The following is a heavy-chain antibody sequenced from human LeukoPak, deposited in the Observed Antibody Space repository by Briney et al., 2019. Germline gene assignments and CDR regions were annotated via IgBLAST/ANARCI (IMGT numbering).Heavy chain of an antibody. Sequence: SGALSLSCVVPGESFRGYYWSWIRQPPGKGLEWVGEINNSGSTNYNPSLKIRDTISVDTSENQFFQKQSSVTAADTAGYYCARSGTLVVVAATGFDYLGQGTLVTVSS. CDR2: INNSGST. D-gene: IGHD2-15*01. J-gene: IGHJ4*02. CDR3: ARSGTLVVVAATGFDY. V-gene: IGHV4-34*01. CDR1: GESFRGYY.